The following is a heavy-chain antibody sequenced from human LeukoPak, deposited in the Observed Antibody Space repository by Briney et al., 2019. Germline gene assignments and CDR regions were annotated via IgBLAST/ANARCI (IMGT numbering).Heavy chain of an antibody. CDR2: ISSSSSYI. CDR1: GFTLSIYS. D-gene: IGHD6-19*01. Sequence: GGSLRLSCAASGFTLSIYSMNWVREAPGEGLEGVSSISSSSSYIYYADSVKGRFTISRDNAKNSLYLQMNSLRAEDTAVYYCAKLAVAGYFEYWGQGTLVTVSS. J-gene: IGHJ4*02. CDR3: AKLAVAGYFEY. V-gene: IGHV3-21*04.